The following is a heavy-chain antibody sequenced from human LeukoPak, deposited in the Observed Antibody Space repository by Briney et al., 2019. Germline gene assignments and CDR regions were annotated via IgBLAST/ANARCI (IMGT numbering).Heavy chain of an antibody. CDR3: ARGNIAAAGIHY. CDR1: GFTFSSYW. Sequence: GGSLRLSCAASGFTFSSYWMHWVRQAPGKGLVWVSRINGDGSSTTYVDSVMGRFTISRDNAKNTLYMQMNSVRAEDTAVYYCARGNIAAAGIHYWGQGTLVIVSS. D-gene: IGHD6-13*01. J-gene: IGHJ4*02. V-gene: IGHV3-74*01. CDR2: INGDGSST.